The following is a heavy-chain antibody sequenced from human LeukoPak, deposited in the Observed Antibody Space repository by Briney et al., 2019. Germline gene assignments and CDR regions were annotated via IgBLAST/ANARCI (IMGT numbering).Heavy chain of an antibody. CDR2: MNPNSGNT. V-gene: IGHV1-8*03. D-gene: IGHD6-13*01. CDR1: GYTFTSYG. J-gene: IGHJ3*02. Sequence: RASVKVSCKASGYTFTSYGISWVRQAPGQGLEWMGWMNPNSGNTGYAQKFQGRVTITRNTSISTAYMELSSLRSEDTAVYYCAREKQQVAAFDIWGQGTMVTVSS. CDR3: AREKQQVAAFDI.